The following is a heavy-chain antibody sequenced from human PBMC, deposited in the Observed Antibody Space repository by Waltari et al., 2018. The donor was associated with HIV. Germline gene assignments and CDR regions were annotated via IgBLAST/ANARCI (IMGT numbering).Heavy chain of an antibody. CDR3: ARDRVSAAAGIRGWFDP. CDR1: GFTFSSYS. D-gene: IGHD6-13*01. J-gene: IGHJ5*02. Sequence: EVQLVESGGGLVKPGGSLRLSCAASGFTFSSYSMNWVRQAPGKGLEWVSSISSSSSYIYYADSVKGRFTISRDNAKNSLYLQMNSLRAEDTAVYYCARDRVSAAAGIRGWFDPWGQGTLVTVSS. V-gene: IGHV3-21*01. CDR2: ISSSSSYI.